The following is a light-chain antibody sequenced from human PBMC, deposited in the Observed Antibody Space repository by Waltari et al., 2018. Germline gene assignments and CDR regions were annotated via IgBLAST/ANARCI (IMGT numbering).Light chain of an antibody. V-gene: IGKV3-11*01. CDR3: QHRSNWPLT. CDR1: QSVSSF. CDR2: DAS. J-gene: IGKJ4*01. Sequence: EIVLTQFPATLSLSPGVRATLSCRASQSVSSFLAWYQQKPGQAPRLLIYDASNRATGVPSRFSGSGSGTDFTLTISSLEPEDFAVYYCQHRSNWPLTFGGGTKVEIK.